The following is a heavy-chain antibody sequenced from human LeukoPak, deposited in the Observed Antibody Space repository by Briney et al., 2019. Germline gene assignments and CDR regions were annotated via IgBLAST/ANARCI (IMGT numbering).Heavy chain of an antibody. V-gene: IGHV1-2*02. CDR3: ARADPFFDSSGYHYAFDI. Sequence: GASVKVSCKASGYTFTGYYMQWVRQARGEGLEWMGWINPNTVATKYPQTLQVTVTMTRDTSISTAYMELSRLRSDDTAVYYCARADPFFDSSGYHYAFDIWGQGTMVTASS. CDR2: INPNTVAT. CDR1: GYTFTGYY. J-gene: IGHJ3*02. D-gene: IGHD3-22*01.